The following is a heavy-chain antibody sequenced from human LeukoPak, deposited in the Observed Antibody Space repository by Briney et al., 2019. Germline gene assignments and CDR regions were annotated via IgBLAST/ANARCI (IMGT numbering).Heavy chain of an antibody. CDR3: ARDFYGPYYYYGMDV. D-gene: IGHD2/OR15-2a*01. V-gene: IGHV3-7*05. J-gene: IGHJ6*02. CDR2: IMQHGSEK. CDR1: GFTFSSHW. Sequence: GGSLRLSCAGSGFTFSSHWMSWVRQSPGKGLEWVANIMQHGSEKYYVDSVKGRFTISRDNAKNSLYPQMNSLRAEDTAVYYCARDFYGPYYYYGMDVWGQGTTVTVSS.